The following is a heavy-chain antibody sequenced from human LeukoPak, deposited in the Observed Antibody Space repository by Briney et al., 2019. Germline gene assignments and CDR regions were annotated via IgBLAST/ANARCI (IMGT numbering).Heavy chain of an antibody. CDR1: GGTFSSYP. CDR3: ARQPGVRASSPNDY. J-gene: IGHJ4*02. Sequence: ASVKVSCKASGGTFSSYPSSWVRQAPGQGLAWVGGIIPIFGTATYAQKFQGRVTITTDESTSTAYMELSSLRSEDTAVYYCARQPGVRASSPNDYWGQGTLVTVSS. V-gene: IGHV1-69*05. D-gene: IGHD6-13*01. CDR2: IIPIFGTA.